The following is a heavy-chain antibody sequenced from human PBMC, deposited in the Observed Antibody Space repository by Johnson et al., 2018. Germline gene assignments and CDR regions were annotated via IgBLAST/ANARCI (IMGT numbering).Heavy chain of an antibody. Sequence: QVQLVQSGGGVVQPGRSLRLSCAASGFTFSSYGMHWVRQAPGKGLEWVAVISYDGSNKYYADSVKGRFTISRDNSKNTLYLQMNSLRAEETAVYYLAKEGVMEWEYYGPFQYWGPGTLVTVSS. D-gene: IGHD1-26*01. CDR2: ISYDGSNK. CDR1: GFTFSSYG. CDR3: AKEGVMEWEYYGPFQY. J-gene: IGHJ1*01. V-gene: IGHV3-30*18.